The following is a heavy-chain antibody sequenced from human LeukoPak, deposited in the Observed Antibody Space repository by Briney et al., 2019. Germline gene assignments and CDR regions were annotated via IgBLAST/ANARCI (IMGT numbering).Heavy chain of an antibody. CDR3: TTRYSSGWYDFDY. Sequence: SVRVSSTASGGTFTIYAISWVREAPGQGLEWMGGIIHIFDTANYALKFQVTVTITADESTITAYMELGSLKSEDTAVYYCTTRYSSGWYDFDYWGQGTLVTVSS. J-gene: IGHJ4*02. D-gene: IGHD6-19*01. V-gene: IGHV1-69*13. CDR2: IIHIFDTA. CDR1: GGTFTIYA.